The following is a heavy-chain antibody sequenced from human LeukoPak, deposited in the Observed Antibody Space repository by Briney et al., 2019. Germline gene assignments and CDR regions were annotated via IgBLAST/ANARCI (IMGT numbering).Heavy chain of an antibody. CDR2: ITDSGGDT. D-gene: IGHD1-1*01. Sequence: PGGSLRLSCAASRFTFSSYSMGWVRQAPGKGLEWVSAITDSGGDTFYADSVKGPFTISRDNSKNPLYLQMNTLRAEDTVVYYCTKGARELDFWGQGALVTASS. V-gene: IGHV3-23*01. CDR3: TKGARELDF. J-gene: IGHJ4*02. CDR1: RFTFSSYS.